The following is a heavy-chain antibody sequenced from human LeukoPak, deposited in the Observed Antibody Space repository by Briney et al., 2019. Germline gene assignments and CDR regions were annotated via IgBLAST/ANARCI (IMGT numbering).Heavy chain of an antibody. CDR1: GFTFDDYA. J-gene: IGHJ4*02. V-gene: IGHV3-33*08. CDR3: ARGSGTNFDY. D-gene: IGHD1-1*01. CDR2: IWYDGSNK. Sequence: GGSLRLSCAASGFTFDDYAMHWVRQAPGKGLEWVAVIWYDGSNKYYADSVKGRFTISRDNSKNTLYLQMNSLRAEDTAVYYCARGSGTNFDYWGQGTLVTVSS.